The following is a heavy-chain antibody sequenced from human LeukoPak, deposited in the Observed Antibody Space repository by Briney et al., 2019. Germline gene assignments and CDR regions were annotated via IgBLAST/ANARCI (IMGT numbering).Heavy chain of an antibody. CDR2: IYYSGNT. J-gene: IGHJ4*02. Sequence: KPSETLSLTCTVSGGSISSSTYYWGWIRQPPGKGLEWIGNIYYSGNTYYNPSLKSRVAISVDTSKNQFSLKLSSVTAADTAVYYCARDRPRATFSSSWYLPFDYWGQGTLVTVSS. CDR1: GGSISSSTYY. CDR3: ARDRPRATFSSSWYLPFDY. V-gene: IGHV4-39*07. D-gene: IGHD6-13*01.